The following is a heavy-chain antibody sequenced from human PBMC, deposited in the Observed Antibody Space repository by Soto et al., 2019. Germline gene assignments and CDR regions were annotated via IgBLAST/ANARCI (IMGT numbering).Heavy chain of an antibody. CDR2: IVVGSFNT. V-gene: IGHV1-58*01. Sequence: SVEVSCKASGFTFTSSAVQWVRQARGQLLEWIGWIVVGSFNTNYAQKFQERVTITRDMSTSTAYMELSGLKSDDTAVYYCATPTPLRGAMITNINFDFWGQGTPVTVSS. CDR1: GFTFTSSA. D-gene: IGHD3-10*01. J-gene: IGHJ4*02. CDR3: ATPTPLRGAMITNINFDF.